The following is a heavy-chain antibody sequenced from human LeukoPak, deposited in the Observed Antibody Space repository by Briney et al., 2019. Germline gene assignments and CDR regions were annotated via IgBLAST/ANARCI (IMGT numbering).Heavy chain of an antibody. D-gene: IGHD6-13*01. Sequence: GVLRLSCVASVFTFDDYGMSWVRQAPGKGLEWVSGINWNGGSTGYADSVKGRFTISRDNAKDSLYLQMNSLRAEDTALYHCARVEAYSSSWYLPNWGQGTLVTVSS. CDR3: ARVEAYSSSWYLPN. J-gene: IGHJ4*02. CDR1: VFTFDDYG. V-gene: IGHV3-20*01. CDR2: INWNGGST.